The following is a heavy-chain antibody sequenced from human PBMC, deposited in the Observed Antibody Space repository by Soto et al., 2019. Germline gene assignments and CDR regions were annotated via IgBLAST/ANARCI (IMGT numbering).Heavy chain of an antibody. Sequence: EVQLLESGGGSVQPEESLRLSCSASGFTFSTYAMVWVRQAPGKGLEWVSSISGSGAGTYYADSVKGRFTISRDNSRNTLYLQMNSLRAEDTAVYYCAKKFHNRESYYYPFDYWGQGTLVTVSS. J-gene: IGHJ4*02. V-gene: IGHV3-23*01. CDR3: AKKFHNRESYYYPFDY. D-gene: IGHD1-26*01. CDR1: GFTFSTYA. CDR2: ISGSGAGT.